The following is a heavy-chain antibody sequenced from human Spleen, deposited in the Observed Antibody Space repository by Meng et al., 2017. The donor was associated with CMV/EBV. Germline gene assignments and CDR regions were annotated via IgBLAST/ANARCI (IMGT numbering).Heavy chain of an antibody. D-gene: IGHD2-2*01. V-gene: IGHV3-21*04. CDR2: ISRSIGYL. CDR1: GFTFSDYA. CDR3: ARPGYCSSTSCYHYYYYGMDV. J-gene: IGHJ6*02. Sequence: GGSLRLSCAASGFTFSDYAIHWVRQAPGRGLEWVSSISRSIGYLYYADSVKGRFTISRDNSRNTLYLQMNSLRAEDTAVYYCARPGYCSSTSCYHYYYYGMDVWGQGTTVTVSS.